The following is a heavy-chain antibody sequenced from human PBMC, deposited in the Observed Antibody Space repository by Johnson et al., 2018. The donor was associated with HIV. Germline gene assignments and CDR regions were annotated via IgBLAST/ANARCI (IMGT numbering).Heavy chain of an antibody. V-gene: IGHV3-30*02. J-gene: IGHJ3*02. CDR1: GFTFSSYG. CDR3: ARSDSGYDAFDI. CDR2: IRFDGSDK. D-gene: IGHD5-12*01. Sequence: QVQLVESGGGVVQPGGSLRLSCAASGFTFSSYGMHWVRQAPGKGLAWVAFIRFDGSDKYYADSAQGRFTISRDNSKNTLYLQMNSLRAEDTAVYYCARSDSGYDAFDIWGQGTMVSVSS.